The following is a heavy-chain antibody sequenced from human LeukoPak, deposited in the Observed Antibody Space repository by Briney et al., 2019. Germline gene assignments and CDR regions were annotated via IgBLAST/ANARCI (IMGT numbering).Heavy chain of an antibody. CDR3: AKSDHYCSSTSCYPGD. J-gene: IGHJ4*02. CDR1: GFTFSSYS. Sequence: PGGSLRLSCAAPGFTFSSYSMNWVRQAPGKGLEWVSSISSSSSYIYYADSMKGRFTISRDNAKNSLYLQMNSLRAEDTAVYYCAKSDHYCSSTSCYPGDWGQGTLVTVSS. D-gene: IGHD2-2*01. CDR2: ISSSSSYI. V-gene: IGHV3-21*04.